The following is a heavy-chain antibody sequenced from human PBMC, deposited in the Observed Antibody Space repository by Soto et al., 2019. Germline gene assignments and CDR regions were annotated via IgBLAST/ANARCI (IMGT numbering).Heavy chain of an antibody. D-gene: IGHD4-17*01. CDR2: IYDSVNT. J-gene: IGHJ4*02. Sequence: SETLSLTCTVSGDSLSSGGHYWSWIRQHPGKGLEWIGHIYDSVNTYYSPSLRSRVTISADMSKNQFSLNLRSVTAADTAVYYCATGDHRGYCATLPEYWGPETGVTVSS. V-gene: IGHV4-31*03. CDR1: GDSLSSGGHY. CDR3: ATGDHRGYCATLPEY.